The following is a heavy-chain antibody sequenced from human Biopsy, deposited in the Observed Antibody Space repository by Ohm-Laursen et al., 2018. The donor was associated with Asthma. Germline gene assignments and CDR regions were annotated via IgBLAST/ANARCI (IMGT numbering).Heavy chain of an antibody. CDR3: ARAGALIVGATMGY. D-gene: IGHD1-26*01. J-gene: IGHJ4*02. CDR2: ISGSGGST. Sequence: SLRLSCSASGFTFSSYAMSWVRQAPGKGLEWVSAISGSGGSTSYAQKFQGRVTMTRDKSTSTVYMELSSLRSEDTAVYYCARAGALIVGATMGYWGQGTLVTVSS. V-gene: IGHV3-23*01. CDR1: GFTFSSYA.